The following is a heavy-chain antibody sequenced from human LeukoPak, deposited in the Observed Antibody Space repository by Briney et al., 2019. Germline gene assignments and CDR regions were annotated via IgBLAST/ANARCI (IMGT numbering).Heavy chain of an antibody. D-gene: IGHD3-3*01. J-gene: IGHJ6*03. CDR1: GFSFSNE. V-gene: IGHV3-48*03. CDR2: ISHNDGST. Sequence: PGGSLRLSCSASGFSFSNEMNWVRQAPGKGLEWVSHISHNDGSTYYAESVRGRFTISRDNAKNSLYLQMNSLRAEDTAVYYCAREGYDFWSGRGYYMDVWGKGTTVTVSS. CDR3: AREGYDFWSGRGYYMDV.